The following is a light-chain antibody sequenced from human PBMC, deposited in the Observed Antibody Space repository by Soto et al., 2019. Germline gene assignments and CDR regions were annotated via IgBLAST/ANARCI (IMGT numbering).Light chain of an antibody. V-gene: IGKV3-20*01. CDR2: GAS. J-gene: IGKJ5*01. Sequence: EMVMTQSPATLPVSPGDRATLSCRASQSVSSSYLAWYQQRPGQAPRLLIYGASSRATGIADRFSGSGSETDFTLTISRFGHDDFAVYCCQQYGSTPLAFGQGTRMEIK. CDR1: QSVSSSY. CDR3: QQYGSTPLA.